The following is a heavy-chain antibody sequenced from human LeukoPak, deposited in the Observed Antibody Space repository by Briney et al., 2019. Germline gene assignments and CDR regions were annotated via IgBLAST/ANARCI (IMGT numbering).Heavy chain of an antibody. V-gene: IGHV3-48*01. CDR2: ISGTSNTI. J-gene: IGHJ4*02. CDR1: GFTFSTYS. CDR3: ARDLGSYTSGWYMGSDY. Sequence: PGGSLRLSCVASGFTFSTYSMNWVRQAPGKGLEWVSYISGTSNTIYYADSVKGRFTISRDNAKNSLYLQVNSLRAEDTAIYYCARDLGSYTSGWYMGSDYWGQGTLVTVSS. D-gene: IGHD6-19*01.